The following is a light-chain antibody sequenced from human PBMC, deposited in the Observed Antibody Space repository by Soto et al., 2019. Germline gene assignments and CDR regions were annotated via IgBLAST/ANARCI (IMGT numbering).Light chain of an antibody. J-gene: IGKJ5*01. V-gene: IGKV3-20*01. CDR2: GAS. Sequence: EIVLTQSPGTLSLSPGERATLSCRASQSVSSTNLIWYQQKPGQAPRLLIYGASSRATGIPDRFSGSGSGADFTLTISRLEPEDFAVYYCQQYGSSPSITFGQGTRLANK. CDR1: QSVSSTN. CDR3: QQYGSSPSIT.